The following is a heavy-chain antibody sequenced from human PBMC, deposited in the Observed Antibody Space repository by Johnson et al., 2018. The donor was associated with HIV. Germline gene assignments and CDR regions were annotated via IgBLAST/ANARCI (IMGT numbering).Heavy chain of an antibody. CDR1: GFTFSSYG. CDR2: IRYDGSNK. CDR3: AREVRYNYDMYAFDI. V-gene: IGHV3-30*02. D-gene: IGHD3-22*01. Sequence: VQLVESGGGVVQPGGSLRLSCAASGFTFSSYGMHWVRQAPGKGLEWVAFIRYDGSNKYYADSVKGRFTISRDNAKKSLYLQMNSLRAEDTALYYCAREVRYNYDMYAFDIWGQGTLVTVSS. J-gene: IGHJ3*02.